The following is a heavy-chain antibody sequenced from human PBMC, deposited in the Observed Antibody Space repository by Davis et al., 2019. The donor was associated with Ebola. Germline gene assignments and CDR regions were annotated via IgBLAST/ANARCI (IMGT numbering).Heavy chain of an antibody. Sequence: SGPTLVKPTQTLMLTCTFSGFSLTTSGEGVGWVRQPPVKALEWLALIYWDDDKQYNPSLRTRLSITKETSKSQVVLTMTNMDPVDTATYYCVHELYTSSSLDVWGQGTKVTVSS. CDR2: IYWDDDK. D-gene: IGHD6-6*01. CDR1: GFSLTTSGEG. V-gene: IGHV2-5*02. CDR3: VHELYTSSSLDV. J-gene: IGHJ6*02.